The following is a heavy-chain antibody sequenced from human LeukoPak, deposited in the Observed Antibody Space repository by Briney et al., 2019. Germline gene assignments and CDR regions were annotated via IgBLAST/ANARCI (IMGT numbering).Heavy chain of an antibody. J-gene: IGHJ5*02. CDR3: ARRADRGHYNWFDP. D-gene: IGHD3-10*01. Sequence: GGSLRLSCAASAFSFSRYSMNWVRQAPGKGLEWVSSISSSGTYIYYADSVKGRFTISRDNAKNSLYLQMNSLRAEDTAVYYCARRADRGHYNWFDPWGQGTLVIVSS. CDR1: AFSFSRYS. V-gene: IGHV3-21*01. CDR2: ISSSGTYI.